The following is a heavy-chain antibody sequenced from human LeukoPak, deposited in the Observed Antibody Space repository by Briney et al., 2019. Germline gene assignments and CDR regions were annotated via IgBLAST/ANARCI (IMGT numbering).Heavy chain of an antibody. CDR1: GFTFITYA. CDR3: AKEKAIATINYGLDV. J-gene: IGHJ6*02. D-gene: IGHD1-1*01. CDR2: IAYDGSNK. V-gene: IGHV3-30*04. Sequence: PGGSLRLSCAASGFTFITYAMHWVRQAPGKGLEWVAVIAYDGSNKVYADSVKGRFTISRDNSKNTLYLQMNSLRGEDTAVYYCAKEKAIATINYGLDVWGQGTTVTVSS.